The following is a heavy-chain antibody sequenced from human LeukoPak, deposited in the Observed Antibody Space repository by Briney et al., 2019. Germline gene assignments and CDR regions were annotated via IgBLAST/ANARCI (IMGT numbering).Heavy chain of an antibody. CDR2: TVGNGGST. CDR1: GFTFSSYA. Sequence: GGSLRLSCAASGFTFSSYAMSWVRQAPGRGLEWVSATVGNGGSTYYADSVKGRFTISRDNSKNTLYLQMNSLRAEDTALYYCARNEYETLDYWGQGTLVTVSS. J-gene: IGHJ4*02. CDR3: ARNEYETLDY. D-gene: IGHD2/OR15-2a*01. V-gene: IGHV3-23*01.